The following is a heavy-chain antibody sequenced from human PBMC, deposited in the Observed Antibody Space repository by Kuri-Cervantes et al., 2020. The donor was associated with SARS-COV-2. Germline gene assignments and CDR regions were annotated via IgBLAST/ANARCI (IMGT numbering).Heavy chain of an antibody. D-gene: IGHD3-10*01. J-gene: IGHJ4*02. Sequence: ASVKVSCKASGYTFTSYGISWVRQAPGQGLEWMGWISAYNGNTNYAQKLQGRATMTTDKSTSTAYMELSSLRSEDTAVYYCASTRITMVRGVDNDYWGQGTLVTVSS. V-gene: IGHV1-18*01. CDR3: ASTRITMVRGVDNDY. CDR2: ISAYNGNT. CDR1: GYTFTSYG.